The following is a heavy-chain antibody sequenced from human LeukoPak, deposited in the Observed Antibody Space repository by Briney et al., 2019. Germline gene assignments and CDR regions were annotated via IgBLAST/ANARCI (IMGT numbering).Heavy chain of an antibody. CDR3: ARDGRAGSLFAY. Sequence: SETLSPTCTVSGGSINGYYWSWIRQPPGKGLEWVGYISYSGSTNYNPSLKSRVTISVDTSKNQFSLKLSSVTAADTAIYYCARDGRAGSLFAYWGQGTLVTVSS. CDR2: ISYSGST. J-gene: IGHJ4*02. D-gene: IGHD6-19*01. V-gene: IGHV4-59*01. CDR1: GGSINGYY.